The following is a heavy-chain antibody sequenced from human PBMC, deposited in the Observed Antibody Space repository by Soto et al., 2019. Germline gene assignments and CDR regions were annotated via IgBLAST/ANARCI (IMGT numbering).Heavy chain of an antibody. Sequence: AGSLRLSCAASGFTFTNYAMSWVRQAPGKGLEWVSSISSSGGTTYYADSVKGRFTFSRDNSKNTLYLQMNSLRAEDTAVYYCAKDRLAARPYFFDYWGQGTLVTVSS. V-gene: IGHV3-23*01. CDR1: GFTFTNYA. D-gene: IGHD6-6*01. CDR3: AKDRLAARPYFFDY. J-gene: IGHJ4*02. CDR2: ISSSGGTT.